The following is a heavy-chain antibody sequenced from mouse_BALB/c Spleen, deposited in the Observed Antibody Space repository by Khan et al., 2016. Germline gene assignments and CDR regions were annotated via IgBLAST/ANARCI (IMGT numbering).Heavy chain of an antibody. Sequence: QVQLQQSGGELVQPGASVKMSCKASGYTFTSYTMHWVKQRPGQGLEWIGYINPSSGYTKYNQTFKDKATFPADKSSSTAYMQLSSLTSEDAAVYYCATESTRASYWGQGTTLTVSA. CDR3: ATESTRASY. CDR2: INPSSGYT. J-gene: IGHJ2*01. V-gene: IGHV1-4*01. D-gene: IGHD3-1*01. CDR1: GYTFTSYT.